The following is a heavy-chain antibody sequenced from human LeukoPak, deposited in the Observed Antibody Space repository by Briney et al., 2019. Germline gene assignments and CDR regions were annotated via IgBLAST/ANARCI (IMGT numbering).Heavy chain of an antibody. CDR1: GFTFSSYW. J-gene: IGHJ6*02. CDR2: IKQDGSEK. D-gene: IGHD6-13*01. Sequence: GGSLRLSCAASGFTFSSYWMSWVRQAPGKGLEWVANIKQDGSEKYYVDSVKGRFTISRDNAKNSLYLQMNSLRAEDTAVYYCARDGVYSSSRYSTFYYYYGMDVWGQGTTVTVSS. CDR3: ARDGVYSSSRYSTFYYYYGMDV. V-gene: IGHV3-7*01.